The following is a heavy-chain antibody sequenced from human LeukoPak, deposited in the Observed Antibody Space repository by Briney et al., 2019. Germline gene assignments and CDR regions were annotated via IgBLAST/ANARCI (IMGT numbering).Heavy chain of an antibody. CDR2: INHSGST. V-gene: IGHV4-34*01. D-gene: IGHD3-22*01. CDR3: ARGNSSGFFDY. J-gene: IGHJ4*02. CDR1: GGSFSGYY. Sequence: SETLSLTCAVYGGSFSGYYWSWIRQPPGKGLEWIGEINHSGSTNYNPSLKSRLTTSLDTSKNQFSLKLSSVTAADTAVYYCARGNSSGFFDYWGQGTVVTVSS.